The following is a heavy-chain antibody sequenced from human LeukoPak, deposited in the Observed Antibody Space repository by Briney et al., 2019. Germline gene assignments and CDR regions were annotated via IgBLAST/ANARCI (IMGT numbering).Heavy chain of an antibody. V-gene: IGHV3-66*01. CDR1: GFTVRSEY. D-gene: IGHD3-10*01. CDR2: IYSGGNT. J-gene: IGHJ4*02. CDR3: ARDLYYGSSY. Sequence: PGGSLRLSCAASGFTVRSEYMSWVRQAPGKGLEWVSVIYSGGNTYYADSVKGRFTISRDNSKNTVYLQMNSLRVEDTGVYYCARDLYYGSSYWGQGTLVRVSS.